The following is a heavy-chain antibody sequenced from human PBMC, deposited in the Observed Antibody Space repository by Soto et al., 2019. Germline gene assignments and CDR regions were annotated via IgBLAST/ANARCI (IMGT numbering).Heavy chain of an antibody. D-gene: IGHD1-1*01. Sequence: QVQLQQWGAGLVKPSETLSLSCAVYGQSFSGHSWAWNRQPPGKGLEWIGEINESGSTYYNPSLKSRVTISTDTSKNQFSLKLSSVSAADTAAYFCARGSGIVALPGELEDVNYDYWGQGTLVNVSS. CDR1: GQSFSGHS. J-gene: IGHJ4*02. CDR3: ARGSGIVALPGELEDVNYDY. V-gene: IGHV4-34*01. CDR2: INESGST.